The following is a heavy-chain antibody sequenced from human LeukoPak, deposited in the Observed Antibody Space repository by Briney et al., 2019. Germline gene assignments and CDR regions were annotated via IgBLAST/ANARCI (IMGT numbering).Heavy chain of an antibody. CDR1: GFTFSSYW. V-gene: IGHV3-7*01. CDR3: ARELGYSSGWHNYYYYGMDV. CDR2: IKQDGSEK. D-gene: IGHD6-19*01. Sequence: PGGSLRPSCAASGFTFSSYWMSWVRQAPGKGLEWVANIKQDGSEKYYVDSVKGRFTISRDNAKNSLYLQMNSLRAEDTAVYYCARELGYSSGWHNYYYYGMDVWGQGTTVTVSS. J-gene: IGHJ6*02.